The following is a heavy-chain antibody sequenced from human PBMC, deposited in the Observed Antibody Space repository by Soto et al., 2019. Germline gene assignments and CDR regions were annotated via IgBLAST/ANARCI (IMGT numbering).Heavy chain of an antibody. V-gene: IGHV4-59*01. D-gene: IGHD2-15*01. Sequence: PSETLSLTCTVSGGSLRNVYWSWIRQAPGKGLEWIGFIFHSGNAKYNPSLKSRVTISVDTSKNQFSLSLDSVTAADTAVYFCARAHAPTLPFDYWGQGTLVTVSS. CDR1: GGSLRNVY. J-gene: IGHJ4*01. CDR2: IFHSGNA. CDR3: ARAHAPTLPFDY.